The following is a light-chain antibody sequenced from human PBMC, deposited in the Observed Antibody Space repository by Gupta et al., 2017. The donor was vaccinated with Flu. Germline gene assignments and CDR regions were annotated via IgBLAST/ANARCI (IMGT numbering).Light chain of an antibody. CDR1: SNEVVVYNY. V-gene: IGLV2-14*01. J-gene: IGLJ1*01. Sequence: QSALTQPASVPGSPRHSITISCTGTSNEVVVYNYVPWYQQHPGKAPKLMIYEVTNRPPGCSNRFSGSKSGNTASLTISGLEAEDEADYYCSSYTSSSTYVFGTGTKVTVL. CDR2: EVT. CDR3: SSYTSSSTYV.